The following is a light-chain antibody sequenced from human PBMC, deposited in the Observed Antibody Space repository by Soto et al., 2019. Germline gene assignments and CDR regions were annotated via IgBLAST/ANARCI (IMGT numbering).Light chain of an antibody. Sequence: EIVMTQSPATLSLSPGERATLSCRASQSVSSNLAWYQQKPGQAPRLLIFAASTRATGIPARFSGSGSGTEFTLTISSLQSEDFAVYYCQQYKNWYTFGQGTKLEIK. CDR2: AAS. CDR3: QQYKNWYT. J-gene: IGKJ2*01. V-gene: IGKV3-15*01. CDR1: QSVSSN.